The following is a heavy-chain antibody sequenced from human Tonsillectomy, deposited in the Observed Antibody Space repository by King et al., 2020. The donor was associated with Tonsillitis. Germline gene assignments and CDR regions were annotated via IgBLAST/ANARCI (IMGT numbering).Heavy chain of an antibody. V-gene: IGHV4-31*03. CDR3: ARDLTGDGDYRLGYYYGMDV. CDR2: IHYGGSA. Sequence: VQLQESGPGLVKPSQTLSLTCTVSGGSISSGDYYWSWIRQHPGKGLEWIGYIHYGGSAYYNPSLKSRVTISVDTSKNQFSLRLTSVTAADTAVYYCARDLTGDGDYRLGYYYGMDVWGLGTTVTVSS. D-gene: IGHD4-17*01. J-gene: IGHJ6*02. CDR1: GGSISSGDYY.